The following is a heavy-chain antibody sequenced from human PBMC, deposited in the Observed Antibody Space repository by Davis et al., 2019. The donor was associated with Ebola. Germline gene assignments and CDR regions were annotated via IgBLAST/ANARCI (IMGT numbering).Heavy chain of an antibody. CDR3: ARVAAVTTLRIFDY. CDR1: GGSFSGYY. CDR2: INHSGST. D-gene: IGHD4-17*01. Sequence: MPSETLSLTCAVYGGSFSGYYWSWIRQPPGKGLEWIGEINHSGSTNYNPSLKSRVTISVDRSKNQFSLKLSSVTAADTAVYYCARVAAVTTLRIFDYWGQGTLVTVSS. V-gene: IGHV4-34*01. J-gene: IGHJ4*02.